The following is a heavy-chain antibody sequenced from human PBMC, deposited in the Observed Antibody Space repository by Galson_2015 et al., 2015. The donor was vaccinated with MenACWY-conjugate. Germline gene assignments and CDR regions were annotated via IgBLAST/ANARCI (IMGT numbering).Heavy chain of an antibody. Sequence: QSGAEVKKSGESLKISCKGSGYSFSRHWIGWVRQMPGKGLEWMGIIYPYDSDTRYSPSFQGQVTISADKSVSTAYLQWSSLKASDTAMYYCARQDSLLTGVDYWGQGTLVTVSS. V-gene: IGHV5-51*01. J-gene: IGHJ4*02. CDR2: IYPYDSDT. CDR3: ARQDSLLTGVDY. CDR1: GYSFSRHW. D-gene: IGHD3-9*01.